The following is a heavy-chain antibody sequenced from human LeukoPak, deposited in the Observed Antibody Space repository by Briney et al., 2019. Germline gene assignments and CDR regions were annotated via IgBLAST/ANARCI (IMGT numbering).Heavy chain of an antibody. CDR1: GVTFEDYY. Sequence: PGGSLRLSCTGSGVTFEDYYLSWIRQAPGKGLEWISYVSSTGGDKFYADPVKGRFTISRDNARNSLYMEMNDLIAEDTAFYYCARGENGSFDHWGQGTMVTVSS. CDR2: VSSTGGDK. D-gene: IGHD3-10*01. J-gene: IGHJ3*01. CDR3: ARGENGSFDH. V-gene: IGHV3-11*01.